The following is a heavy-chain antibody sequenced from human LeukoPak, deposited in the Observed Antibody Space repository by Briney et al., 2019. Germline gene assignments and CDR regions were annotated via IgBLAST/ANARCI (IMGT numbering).Heavy chain of an antibody. D-gene: IGHD5-18*01. V-gene: IGHV1-46*01. J-gene: IGHJ2*01. Sequence: ASVKVSCTASGYTFTSYYIHWVRQAPGQGLEWMGIINPAGGSTTYAQKFQGSRLTLTRDTSTSTVYMELSSLRSEDTAVYYCARGLYGYEFDLWGRGTLVTVSS. CDR3: ARGLYGYEFDL. CDR1: GYTFTSYY. CDR2: INPAGGST.